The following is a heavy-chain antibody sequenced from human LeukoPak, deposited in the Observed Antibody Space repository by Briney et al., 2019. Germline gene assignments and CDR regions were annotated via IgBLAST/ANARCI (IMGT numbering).Heavy chain of an antibody. CDR1: GGSISSYY. V-gene: IGHV4-59*01. Sequence: SETLSLTCTVSGGSISSYYWSWIRQPPGKGLEWIGYIYYSGSTNYNPSLKSRVTISVDTSKNQFSLKLSSVTAADTAVYYCARVGAAAMVVSTHYGMDVWGQGTTVTVSS. J-gene: IGHJ6*02. D-gene: IGHD5-18*01. CDR2: IYYSGST. CDR3: ARVGAAAMVVSTHYGMDV.